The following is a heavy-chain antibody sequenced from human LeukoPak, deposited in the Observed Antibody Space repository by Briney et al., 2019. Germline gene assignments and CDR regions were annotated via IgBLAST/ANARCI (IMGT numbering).Heavy chain of an antibody. CDR1: GYSFTSYW. J-gene: IGHJ6*02. CDR2: IYPGDSDT. Sequence: HGESLKISCKGSGYSFTSYWIGWVRQMPGKGLEWMGIIYPGDSDTRYSPSFQGQVTISADESTAYLQWGSLKASDTAMYYCARQDYSYYTMDVWGQGTTVTVSS. V-gene: IGHV5-51*01. CDR3: ARQDYSYYTMDV.